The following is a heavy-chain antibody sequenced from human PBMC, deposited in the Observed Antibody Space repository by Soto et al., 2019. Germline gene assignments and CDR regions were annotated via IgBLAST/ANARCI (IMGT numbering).Heavy chain of an antibody. Sequence: QITLKESGPTLVNPTQTLTLTCSFSGFSLTTSRVGVGWISQPPGEALEWLAIIYWDDDKRYSPSLQSRLAITKDTAKNQVVLTLTNLDPVDTGTYYCAHIMITFGGVSALDAFDFWGQGTMVTVSS. D-gene: IGHD3-16*01. J-gene: IGHJ3*01. V-gene: IGHV2-5*02. CDR2: IYWDDDK. CDR1: GFSLTTSRVG. CDR3: AHIMITFGGVSALDAFDF.